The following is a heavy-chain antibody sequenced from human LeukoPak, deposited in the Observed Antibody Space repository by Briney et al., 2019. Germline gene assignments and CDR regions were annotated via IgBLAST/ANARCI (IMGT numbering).Heavy chain of an antibody. CDR2: ISSSGSTI. J-gene: IGHJ4*02. Sequence: PGGALEPPFAAPGFPFTTFEKNWVRQAPGKGLEWVSYISSSGSTIYYADSVKGRFTISRDNAKSSLFLQMNSLRAEDTAVYYCARTFDNWGQGTLVTVSS. CDR1: GFPFTTFE. V-gene: IGHV3-48*03. CDR3: ARTFDN.